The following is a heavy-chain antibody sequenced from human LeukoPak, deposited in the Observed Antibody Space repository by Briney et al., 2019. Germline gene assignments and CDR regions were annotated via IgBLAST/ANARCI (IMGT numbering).Heavy chain of an antibody. J-gene: IGHJ4*02. CDR1: GYTFTSYD. CDR3: ARSREVRGFQLGY. V-gene: IGHV1-8*01. Sequence: ASVKVSCKASGYTFTSYDINWVRQATGQGLEWMGWMNPNSGNTGYAQKFQGRVTMTRNTSISTAYMELSSLRSEDTAVYYCARSREVRGFQLGYWGQGTLVTVSS. D-gene: IGHD3-10*01. CDR2: MNPNSGNT.